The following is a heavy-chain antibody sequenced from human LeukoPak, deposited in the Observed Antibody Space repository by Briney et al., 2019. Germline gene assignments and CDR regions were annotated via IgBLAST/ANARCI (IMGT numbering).Heavy chain of an antibody. CDR1: GGSISSYY. CDR2: IYYSGST. CDR3: ARLPRNYYDSSGYSFDY. Sequence: SETLSLTCTVSGGSISSYYWGWIRQPPGKGLEWIGSIYYSGSTYYNPSLKSRVTISVDTSKNQFSLKLSSVTAADTAVYYCARLPRNYYDSSGYSFDYWGQGTLVTVSS. V-gene: IGHV4-39*01. D-gene: IGHD3-22*01. J-gene: IGHJ4*02.